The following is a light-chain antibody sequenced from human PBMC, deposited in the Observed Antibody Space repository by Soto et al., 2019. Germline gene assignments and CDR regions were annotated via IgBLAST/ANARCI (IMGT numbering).Light chain of an antibody. V-gene: IGKV3-15*01. CDR1: QSVSSN. CDR3: QQYNNWPRT. Sequence: EIVVTQSPGTMSVSPGERATLSCRASQSVSSNLAWYQQKPGQAPRLLIYGASTRATGIPARFSGSGSGTEFTLTISSLQSEDLAVYYCQQYNNWPRTFGQGTKVDIK. CDR2: GAS. J-gene: IGKJ1*01.